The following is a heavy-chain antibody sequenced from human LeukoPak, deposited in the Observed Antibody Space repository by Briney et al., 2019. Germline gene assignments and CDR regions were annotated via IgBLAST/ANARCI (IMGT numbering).Heavy chain of an antibody. CDR2: ISGSGGST. CDR3: AKFDSSSFYFDY. V-gene: IGHV3-23*01. CDR1: GFTFDDYG. J-gene: IGHJ4*02. Sequence: GGSLRLSCAASGFTFDDYGMSWVRQAPGKGLEWVSAISGSGGSTYYADSVKGRFTISRDNSKNTLYLQMNSLRAEDTAVYYCAKFDSSSFYFDYWGQGTLVAVSS. D-gene: IGHD6-6*01.